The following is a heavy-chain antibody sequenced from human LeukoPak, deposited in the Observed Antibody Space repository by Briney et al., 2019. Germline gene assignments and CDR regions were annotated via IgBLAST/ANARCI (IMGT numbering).Heavy chain of an antibody. V-gene: IGHV1-8*01. Sequence: ASVTVSCKASGYTFTSYDINWVRQAPGQGLEGMGWMNPNSGNTDYAQTFQGRVTMTRNTSISTAYMELSSLRSEDTAVYYCARVGRGTTGIVGYYYMDVWGKGTTVTVSS. D-gene: IGHD1-26*01. J-gene: IGHJ6*03. CDR1: GYTFTSYD. CDR2: MNPNSGNT. CDR3: ARVGRGTTGIVGYYYMDV.